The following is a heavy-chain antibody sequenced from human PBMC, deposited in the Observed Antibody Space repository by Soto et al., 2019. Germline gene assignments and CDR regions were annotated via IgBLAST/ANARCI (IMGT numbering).Heavy chain of an antibody. J-gene: IGHJ6*03. CDR2: INHSGST. CDR1: GGSFSGYY. V-gene: IGHV4-34*01. Sequence: PSETLSLTCAVYGGSFSGYYWSWIRQPPGKGLEWIGEINHSGSTNYNPSLKSRVTISVDTSKNQFSLKLSSVTAADTAVYYCARVLIAAAGFYYYYYYMDVWGKGTTVTVSS. D-gene: IGHD6-13*01. CDR3: ARVLIAAAGFYYYYYYMDV.